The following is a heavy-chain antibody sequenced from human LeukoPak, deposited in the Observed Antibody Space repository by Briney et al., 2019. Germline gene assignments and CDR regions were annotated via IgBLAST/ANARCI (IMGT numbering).Heavy chain of an antibody. D-gene: IGHD2-21*02. CDR2: ISGSGGTT. CDR3: AKDRCSGGDCYPHRFDY. Sequence: PGGSLGLSCTASGFTFSSYAMSWVRQAPGKGLEWVSAISGSGGTTYYADSVKGRFTISRDNSKNTLYLQMNSLRAEDTAVYYCAKDRCSGGDCYPHRFDYWGQGTLVTVSS. V-gene: IGHV3-23*01. CDR1: GFTFSSYA. J-gene: IGHJ4*02.